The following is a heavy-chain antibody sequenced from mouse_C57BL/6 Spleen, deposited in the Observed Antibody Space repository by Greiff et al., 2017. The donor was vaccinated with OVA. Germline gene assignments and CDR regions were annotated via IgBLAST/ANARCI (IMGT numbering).Heavy chain of an antibody. V-gene: IGHV5-6*01. J-gene: IGHJ2*01. CDR2: ISSGGSYT. CDR1: GFTFSSYG. D-gene: IGHD1-2*01. CDR3: ASGDYGDY. Sequence: EVQVVESGGDLVKPGGSLKLSCAASGFTFSSYGMSWVRQTPDKRLEWVATISSGGSYTYYPDSVKGRFTISRDNAKNTLYLQMSSLKSEDTAMYYCASGDYGDYWGQGTTLTVSS.